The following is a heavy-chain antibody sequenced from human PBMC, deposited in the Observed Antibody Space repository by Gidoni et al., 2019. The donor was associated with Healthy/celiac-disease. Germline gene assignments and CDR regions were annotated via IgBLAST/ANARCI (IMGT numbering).Heavy chain of an antibody. D-gene: IGHD2-15*01. Sequence: QVQLQQWGAGLLKPSETLSLTCAVYGGSFSGYYWSWIRQPPGKGLEWSGEINHSGSTNYNPSLKSRVTISVDTSKNQFSLKLSSVTAADTAVYYCAREGKGYCSGGSCYSGFPYWGQGTLVTVSS. CDR1: GGSFSGYY. J-gene: IGHJ4*02. CDR3: AREGKGYCSGGSCYSGFPY. CDR2: INHSGST. V-gene: IGHV4-34*01.